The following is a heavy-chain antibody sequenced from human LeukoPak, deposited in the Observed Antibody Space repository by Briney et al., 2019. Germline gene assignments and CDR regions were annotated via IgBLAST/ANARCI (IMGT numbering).Heavy chain of an antibody. CDR1: GGSIGSYY. CDR2: IYYSGST. Sequence: PSETLSLTCTVSGGSIGSYYWSWIRQPPGKGLEWIGYIYYSGSTNYNPSLKSRVTISVDTSKNQFSLKLSSVTAADTAVYYCARYNWNEFWFDPWGQGTLVTVSS. V-gene: IGHV4-59*01. CDR3: ARYNWNEFWFDP. D-gene: IGHD1-1*01. J-gene: IGHJ5*02.